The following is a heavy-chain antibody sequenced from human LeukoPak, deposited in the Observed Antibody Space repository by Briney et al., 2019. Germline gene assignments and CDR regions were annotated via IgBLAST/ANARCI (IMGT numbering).Heavy chain of an antibody. V-gene: IGHV4-34*01. CDR2: INHSGST. Sequence: PSETLSLTCAVYGGSFSGYYWSWIRQPPGKGLEWIGEINHSGSTNYNPSLKSRVTISVDTSKNQFSLKLSSVTAADTAVYYCARFTVGTHGFDYWGQGTLVTVSS. D-gene: IGHD4-23*01. CDR1: GGSFSGYY. CDR3: ARFTVGTHGFDY. J-gene: IGHJ4*02.